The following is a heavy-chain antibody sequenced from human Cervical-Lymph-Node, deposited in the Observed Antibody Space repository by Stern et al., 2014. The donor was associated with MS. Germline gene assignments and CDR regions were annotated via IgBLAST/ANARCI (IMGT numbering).Heavy chain of an antibody. V-gene: IGHV1-2*06. CDR1: GYTFTAFS. Sequence: MQLVQSGTKMQKPGASVKVSCKASGYTFTAFSIHWVRQVPGQGLEWMGRLNPNSDDTTYAQNFQDRVTLTRDTSIGTAYLELSRLTSADTAVYYCAREATRIVVGIDYWGQGTQVTVSS. D-gene: IGHD3-22*01. CDR2: LNPNSDDT. CDR3: AREATRIVVGIDY. J-gene: IGHJ4*02.